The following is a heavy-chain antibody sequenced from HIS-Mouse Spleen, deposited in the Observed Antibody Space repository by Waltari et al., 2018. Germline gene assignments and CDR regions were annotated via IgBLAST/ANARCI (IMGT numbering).Heavy chain of an antibody. D-gene: IGHD6-13*01. J-gene: IGHJ2*01. CDR1: GGSISSSGSY. Sequence: QLQLQESGPGLVKPSGTLSLPCTVSGGSISSSGSYWGWIRQPPGKGLEWIGSIYYSGSTYYNPSLKSRVTISVDTSKNQFSLKLSSVTAADTAVYYCAREIPYSSSWYDWYFDLWGRGTLVTVSS. V-gene: IGHV4-39*07. CDR3: AREIPYSSSWYDWYFDL. CDR2: IYYSGST.